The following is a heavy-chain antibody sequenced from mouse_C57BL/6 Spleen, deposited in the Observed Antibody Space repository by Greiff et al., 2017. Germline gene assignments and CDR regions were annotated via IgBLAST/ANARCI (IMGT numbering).Heavy chain of an antibody. D-gene: IGHD1-1*01. CDR2: IDPANGNT. CDR1: GFNIKNTY. J-gene: IGHJ2*01. CDR3: ASLYGSSPSFAY. V-gene: IGHV14-3*01. Sequence: VQLQQSVAELVRPGASVKLSCTASGFNIKNTYMRWVKQRPEQGLEWIGRIDPANGNTKYAPKFQGKATITADTSSNTAYLQLSSLTSEDTAIYYCASLYGSSPSFAYWGQGTTLTVSA.